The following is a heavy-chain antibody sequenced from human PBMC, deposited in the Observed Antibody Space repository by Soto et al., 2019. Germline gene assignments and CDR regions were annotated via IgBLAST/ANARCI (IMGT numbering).Heavy chain of an antibody. V-gene: IGHV1-69*02. CDR2: IIPILGIA. J-gene: IGHJ4*02. D-gene: IGHD2-15*01. CDR1: GGTFSSYT. Sequence: QVQLVQSGAEVKKPGSSVKVSCKASGGTFSSYTISWVRQAPGQGLEWMGRIIPILGIANYAQKFQGRVTITAEKSTSTAYMELSRLRSEDTAVYYCAGVNEGRPRGFDYWGKGTLVTVSS. CDR3: AGVNEGRPRGFDY.